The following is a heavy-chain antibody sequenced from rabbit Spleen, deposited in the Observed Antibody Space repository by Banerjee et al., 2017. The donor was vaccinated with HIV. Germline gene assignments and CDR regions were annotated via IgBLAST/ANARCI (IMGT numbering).Heavy chain of an antibody. Sequence: QSLEESGGGLVKPGASLTLTCKASGFSFSSGYDNGWVRQAPGKGLEWIAFIYAGSSGSTYSARWAKGPFRISKAAATTVSLQMPRVTAAVTATSFCARNAGSSFSTYRMDLWGAGTLVTVS. D-gene: IGHD8-1*01. CDR1: GFSFSSGYD. CDR3: ARNAGSSFSTYRMDL. CDR2: IYAGSSGST. V-gene: IGHV1S40*01. J-gene: IGHJ6*01.